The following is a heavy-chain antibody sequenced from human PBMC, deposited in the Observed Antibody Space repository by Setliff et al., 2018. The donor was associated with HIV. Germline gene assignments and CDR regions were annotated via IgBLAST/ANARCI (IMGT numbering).Heavy chain of an antibody. J-gene: IGHJ4*02. D-gene: IGHD3-9*01. CDR1: GGTFNNYA. CDR3: ARSFDILTGDLDY. V-gene: IGHV1-69*13. Sequence: GASVKVSCKTSGGTFNNYAINWVRQAPGQGLEWMGGIIPMFGTPNYAQKFQGRVTITADESTGTAYMELSSLKSEDTAAYYCARSFDILTGDLDYWGQGTLVTVSS. CDR2: IIPMFGTP.